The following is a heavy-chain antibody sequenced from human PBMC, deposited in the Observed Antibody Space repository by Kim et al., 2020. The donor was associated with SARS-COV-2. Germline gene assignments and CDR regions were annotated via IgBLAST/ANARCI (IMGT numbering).Heavy chain of an antibody. CDR1: GDSNDF. CDR2: ISYSGTT. J-gene: IGHJ1*01. D-gene: IGHD3-10*01. Sequence: SETLSLTCSVSGDSNDFWSWIRQTPEMGLEWIACISYSGTTTYNPSLSSRATISLDTSKRQISLKLRSVTAADTAMYYCARHLSGSGPFYNLGSWGQGT. V-gene: IGHV4-59*08. CDR3: ARHLSGSGPFYNLGS.